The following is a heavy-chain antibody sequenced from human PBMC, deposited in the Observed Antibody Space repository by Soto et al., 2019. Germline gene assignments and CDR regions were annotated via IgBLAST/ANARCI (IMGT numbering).Heavy chain of an antibody. D-gene: IGHD3-10*01. CDR2: IYYSGST. CDR3: AREPPLLWFGELSYGMDV. CDR1: GGSISSGDYY. J-gene: IGHJ6*02. V-gene: IGHV4-30-4*01. Sequence: PSETLSLTCTVSGGSISSGDYYWSWIRQPPGKGLEWIGYIYYSGSTYYNPSLKSRVTISVDTSKNQFSLKLSSVTAADTAVYYCAREPPLLWFGELSYGMDVWGQGTTVTVSS.